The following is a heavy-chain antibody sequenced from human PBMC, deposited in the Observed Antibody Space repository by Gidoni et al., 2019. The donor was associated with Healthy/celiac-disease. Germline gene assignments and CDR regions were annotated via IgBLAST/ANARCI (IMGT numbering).Heavy chain of an antibody. CDR1: GFTFGDHA. D-gene: IGHD2-15*01. V-gene: IGHV3-49*05. J-gene: IGHJ4*02. CDR2: IRSKADGGTT. CDR3: TRDAGGLKDY. Sequence: EVQLVESGGGLVKPGRSLSLSCTASGFTFGDHAMRWFRQATVKGLGWVGFIRSKADGGTTEYAASVKGRFTISRDDSKSIAYLQMNSLKTEDTAVYYCTRDAGGLKDYWGKGTLVTVSS.